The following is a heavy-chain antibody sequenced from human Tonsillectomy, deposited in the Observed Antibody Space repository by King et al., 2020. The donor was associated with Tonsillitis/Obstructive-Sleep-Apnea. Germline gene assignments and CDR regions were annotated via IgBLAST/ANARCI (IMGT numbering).Heavy chain of an antibody. V-gene: IGHV3-11*01. D-gene: IGHD2-15*01. Sequence: QLVQSGGGLVKPGGSLRLSGGASGFIFITDYMSWIRQAPGRGLEGISYISSGGRTIYYADSVKGRFTISRDNAKNSLYLQMNSLRAEDTAVYYCARFPFDAAYPPKDYWGQGTLVTVSS. CDR1: GFIFITDY. CDR2: ISSGGRTI. CDR3: ARFPFDAAYPPKDY. J-gene: IGHJ4*02.